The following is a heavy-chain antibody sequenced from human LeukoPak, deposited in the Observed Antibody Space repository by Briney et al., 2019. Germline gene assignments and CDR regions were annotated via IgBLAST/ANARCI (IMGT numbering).Heavy chain of an antibody. V-gene: IGHV3-66*01. CDR1: GFIVSSNY. J-gene: IGHJ4*02. CDR2: IYSGGTT. CDR3: ARTRTYSYDSSGHYYPTHFDY. D-gene: IGHD3-22*01. Sequence: PGGSLRLSCAASGFIVSSNYMSWVRQAPGKGLEWVSVIYSGGTTYSADSVKGRFTISRDNRKNTLYLQMNSLRAEDTAVYYCARTRTYSYDSSGHYYPTHFDYWGQGTLVTVSS.